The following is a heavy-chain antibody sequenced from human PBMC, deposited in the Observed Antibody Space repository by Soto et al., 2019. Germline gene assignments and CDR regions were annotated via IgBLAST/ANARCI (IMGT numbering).Heavy chain of an antibody. CDR1: GFTFSSYA. J-gene: IGHJ3*02. CDR3: ARGVPYYETQDAFDI. D-gene: IGHD3-22*01. V-gene: IGHV3-30-3*01. CDR2: ISYDGSNK. Sequence: GGSLRLSCAASGFTFSSYAMHWVRQAPGKGLEWVAVISYDGSNKYYADSVKGRFTISRDNSKNTLYLQMNSLRAEDTAVYYCARGVPYYETQDAFDIWGQGTMVTVSS.